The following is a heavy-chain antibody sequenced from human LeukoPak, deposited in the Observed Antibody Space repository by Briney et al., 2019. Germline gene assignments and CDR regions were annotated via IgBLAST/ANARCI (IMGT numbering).Heavy chain of an antibody. J-gene: IGHJ5*02. CDR3: ARVGGNIREIRPGHYGSGSYRWNWFDP. Sequence: SQTLSLTCAVSGGSISSGGYSWSWIRQPPGKGLEWIGYIYYSGSTTYNPSLKSRVTISVDTSKNQFSLKLSSVTAADTAVYYCARVGGNIREIRPGHYGSGSYRWNWFDPWGQGTLVTVSS. D-gene: IGHD3-10*01. CDR1: GGSISSGGYS. CDR2: IYYSGST. V-gene: IGHV4-30-4*07.